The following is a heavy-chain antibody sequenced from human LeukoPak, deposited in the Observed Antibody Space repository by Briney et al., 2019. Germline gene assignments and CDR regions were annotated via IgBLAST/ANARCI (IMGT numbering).Heavy chain of an antibody. J-gene: IGHJ4*02. CDR2: ISSSSSTI. CDR3: ARVLSIAARRGDY. D-gene: IGHD6-6*01. Sequence: GGSLRLSCAASGFTFSSSWMSWVRQAPGKGLEWVSYISSSSSTIYYADSVKGRFTISRDNAKNSLYLQMNSLRAEDTAVYYCARVLSIAARRGDYWGQGTLVTVSS. CDR1: GFTFSSSW. V-gene: IGHV3-48*01.